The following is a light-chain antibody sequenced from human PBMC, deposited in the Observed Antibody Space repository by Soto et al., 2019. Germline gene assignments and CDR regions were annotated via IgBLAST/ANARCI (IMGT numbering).Light chain of an antibody. CDR2: HDN. J-gene: IGLJ2*01. Sequence: SVLTQPPSASGTPGQTVTITCSGSGSNIGSNTINWYQQLPGAAPKLLIHHDNQRPSGVPDRISASKSRTSASLAISGLQSEGEADYYCGGWDDSLNGPVFGGGTKLTVL. V-gene: IGLV1-44*01. CDR3: GGWDDSLNGPV. CDR1: GSNIGSNT.